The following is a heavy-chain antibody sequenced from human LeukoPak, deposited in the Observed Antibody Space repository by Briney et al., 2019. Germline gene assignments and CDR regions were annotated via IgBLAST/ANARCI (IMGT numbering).Heavy chain of an antibody. V-gene: IGHV3-33*06. CDR1: GFTFSSYG. J-gene: IGHJ6*03. CDR3: AKAEVLGYCSSTSCPSYYYYMDV. D-gene: IGHD2-2*01. Sequence: GGSLRLSCAASGFTFSSYGMHWVRQAPGKGLEWVAVIWYDGSNKYHADSVKGRFTISRDNSKNTLYLQMNSLRAEDTAVYYCAKAEVLGYCSSTSCPSYYYYMDVWGKGTTVTVSS. CDR2: IWYDGSNK.